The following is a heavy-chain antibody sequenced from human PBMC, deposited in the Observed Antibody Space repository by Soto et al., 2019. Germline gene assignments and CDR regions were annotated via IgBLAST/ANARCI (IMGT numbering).Heavy chain of an antibody. CDR1: GFSLSSYW. CDR3: ARLSTSAGRRDLAC. CDR2: MNQDGSES. Sequence: EVQLVESGGGLVQPGGSLRLSCAASGFSLSSYWMSWVRQAPGTGLEWVANMNQDGSESDYVGSVKGRFTFTRDKAKNSLYLQMNSLRAEDTAVYYCARLSTSAGRRDLACWGQGTLVTVSS. J-gene: IGHJ4*02. V-gene: IGHV3-7*01.